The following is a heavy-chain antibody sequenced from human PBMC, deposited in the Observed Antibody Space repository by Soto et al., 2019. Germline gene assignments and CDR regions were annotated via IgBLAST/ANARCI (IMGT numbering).Heavy chain of an antibody. Sequence: EVQLLESGGGLDQPGGSLRLSCPASGFTLSSYAWGWVRQVPGKGLEWVSGVSGMPSSKYYADPGKGRFTISRDNSEKTLFLQMNSLRAEDTAVYYCARVASTVKLYYYMDVWGKGTTVTVSS. D-gene: IGHD4-17*01. J-gene: IGHJ6*03. CDR2: VSGMPSSK. CDR1: GFTLSSYA. CDR3: ARVASTVKLYYYMDV. V-gene: IGHV3-23*01.